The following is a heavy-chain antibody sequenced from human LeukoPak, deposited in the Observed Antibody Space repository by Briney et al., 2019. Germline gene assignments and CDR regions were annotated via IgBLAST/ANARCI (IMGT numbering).Heavy chain of an antibody. CDR3: ARGLTGTTYFDY. J-gene: IGHJ4*02. CDR1: GGSFSGYY. Sequence: SETLSLTCAVYGGSFSGYYWSWIRQPPGKGLEWIGEINHSGSTNYNPSHKSRVTISVDTSKNQFSLKLSSVTAADTAVYYCARGLTGTTYFDYWGQGTLVTVSS. D-gene: IGHD1-7*01. V-gene: IGHV4-34*01. CDR2: INHSGST.